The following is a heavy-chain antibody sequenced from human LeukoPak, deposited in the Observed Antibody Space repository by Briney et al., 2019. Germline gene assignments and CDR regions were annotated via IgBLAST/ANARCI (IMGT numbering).Heavy chain of an antibody. V-gene: IGHV3-74*03. J-gene: IGHJ4*02. CDR1: GVTVSGYW. CDR3: ARASTTVPNLLDY. CDR2: INGDGTST. Sequence: PGGSLRLSCEVSGVTVSGYWMHWVRQAPGKGLLWVSRINGDGTSTKYADSVKGRFTISRDNARHTLYLQMNSLRAEDTAVYYCARASTTVPNLLDYWGQGTLVTVSS. D-gene: IGHD4-17*01.